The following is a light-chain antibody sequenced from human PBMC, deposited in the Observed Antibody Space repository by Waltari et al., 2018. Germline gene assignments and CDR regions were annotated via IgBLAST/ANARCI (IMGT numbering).Light chain of an antibody. V-gene: IGKV4-1*01. J-gene: IGKJ2*02. CDR1: QSVLSSSNNKNY. CDR3: QQSGT. CDR2: WAS. Sequence: DIVMTQSTDSLAVSLGERATINWKSSQSVLSSSNNKNYLAWYQQKPGQPPKLLIYWASTRESGVPDRFSCSGSGTDFTLTISSLQAEDVAVYYCQQSGTFGQGTKLEIK.